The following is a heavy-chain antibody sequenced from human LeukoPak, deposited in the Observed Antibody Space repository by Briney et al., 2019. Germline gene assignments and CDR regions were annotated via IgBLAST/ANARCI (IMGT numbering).Heavy chain of an antibody. D-gene: IGHD1-26*01. CDR2: IIPIFGTA. V-gene: IGHV1-69*05. Sequence: ASVKVSCKASGYTFTSYGISWVRQAPGQGLEWMGGIIPIFGTANYAQKFQGRVTITTDESTSTAYMELSSLRSEDTAVYYCARDRAQGISDWGQGTLVTVSS. CDR3: ARDRAQGISD. CDR1: GYTFTSYG. J-gene: IGHJ4*02.